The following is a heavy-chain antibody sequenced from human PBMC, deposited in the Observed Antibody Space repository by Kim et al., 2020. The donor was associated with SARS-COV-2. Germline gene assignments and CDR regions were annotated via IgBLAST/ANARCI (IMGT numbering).Heavy chain of an antibody. D-gene: IGHD3-16*01. V-gene: IGHV3-15*01. J-gene: IGHJ6*02. Sequence: YAAPVKGRFTISRDDSKNTLYLQMNSLKTEDTAVYYCTTMGQSYYYGMDVWGQGTTVTVSS. CDR3: TTMGQSYYYGMDV.